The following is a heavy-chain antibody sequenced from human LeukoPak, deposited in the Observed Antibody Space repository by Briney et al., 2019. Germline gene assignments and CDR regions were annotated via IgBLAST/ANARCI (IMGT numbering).Heavy chain of an antibody. CDR1: GFNFDDYG. D-gene: IGHD3-10*01. CDR2: INWNGGST. Sequence: GGSLRLSCAVSGFNFDDYGMSWVRQAPGKGLEWVSGINWNGGSTGYADSVKGRFTISRDNAKNSLYLQMNSLRAEDTAVYYCARPSATYYYGSGTPNFDYWGQGTLVTVSS. CDR3: ARPSATYYYGSGTPNFDY. J-gene: IGHJ4*02. V-gene: IGHV3-20*04.